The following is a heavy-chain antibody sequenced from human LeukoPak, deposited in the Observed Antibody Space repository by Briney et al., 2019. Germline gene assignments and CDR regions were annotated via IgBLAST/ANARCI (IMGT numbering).Heavy chain of an antibody. V-gene: IGHV1-69*04. Sequence: GASVKVSCKASGGTFSSYAISWVRQAPGRGLEWMGRIIPILGIANYAQKFQGRVTITADKSTSTAYMELSSLRSEDTAVYYCARWVIDEESEIAVYYYYYGMDVWGQGTTVTVSS. J-gene: IGHJ6*02. CDR3: ARWVIDEESEIAVYYYYYGMDV. CDR2: IIPILGIA. CDR1: GGTFSSYA. D-gene: IGHD6-19*01.